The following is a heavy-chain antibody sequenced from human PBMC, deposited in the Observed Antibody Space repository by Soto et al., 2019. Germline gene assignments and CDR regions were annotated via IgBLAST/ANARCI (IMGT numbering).Heavy chain of an antibody. D-gene: IGHD1-1*01. J-gene: IGHJ4*02. CDR1: GFAFGSYW. Sequence: EVQLVESGGGLVQPGGSLRLSCAASGFAFGSYWMHWVRQAPGKGLVWVSRISQDGTIATQADSVKGRFTISRDNAKNTLYLQMNSLRADDTAVYYCLRDHRHGNEFADQWGQGTLVTVSS. CDR3: LRDHRHGNEFADQ. CDR2: ISQDGTIA. V-gene: IGHV3-74*01.